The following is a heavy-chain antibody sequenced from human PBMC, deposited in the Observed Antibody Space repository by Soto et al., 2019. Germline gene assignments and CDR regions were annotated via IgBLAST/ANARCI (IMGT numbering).Heavy chain of an antibody. CDR2: IYYSGST. CDR3: ARDRGSGSYSPFDY. Sequence: PSATLSLTCTLCLGSVSRSNYHGASIRQPPGKGLEWIGYIYYSGSTNYNPSLKSRVTISVGTSKNQFSLKLSSVTAADTAVYYCARDRGSGSYSPFDYWGQGTLVTVS. J-gene: IGHJ4*02. CDR1: LGSVSRSNYH. V-gene: IGHV4-61*01. D-gene: IGHD1-26*01.